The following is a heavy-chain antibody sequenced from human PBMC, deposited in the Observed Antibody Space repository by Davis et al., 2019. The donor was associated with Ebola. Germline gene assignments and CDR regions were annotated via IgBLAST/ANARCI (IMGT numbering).Heavy chain of an antibody. V-gene: IGHV3-7*01. CDR3: ARESQTTVTYYFDY. CDR2: IKQDGSEK. D-gene: IGHD4-17*01. CDR1: GFTFSSYW. Sequence: PGGSLRLSCAASGFTFSSYWMSWVRQAPGKGLEWVANIKQDGSEKHYVDSVKGRFTISRDNAKNSLYLQMNSLRAEDTAVYYCARESQTTVTYYFDYWGQGTLVTVSS. J-gene: IGHJ4*02.